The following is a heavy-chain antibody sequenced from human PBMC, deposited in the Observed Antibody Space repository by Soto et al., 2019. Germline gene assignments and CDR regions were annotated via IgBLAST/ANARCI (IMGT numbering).Heavy chain of an antibody. V-gene: IGHV4-31*03. CDR2: IYHSGTT. CDR3: ARDPMRYPTYFDY. Sequence: QVQLQESGTGRVRPSQTLCLTCTVSGGSISSGGYYWSWVRPHPGKGLEWIGYIYHSGTTYYNPSLKSRVIISVDTSKNQFSLKLSSVTAADTAVYYCARDPMRYPTYFDYWGRGTLVTVSS. D-gene: IGHD1-1*01. J-gene: IGHJ4*02. CDR1: GGSISSGGYY.